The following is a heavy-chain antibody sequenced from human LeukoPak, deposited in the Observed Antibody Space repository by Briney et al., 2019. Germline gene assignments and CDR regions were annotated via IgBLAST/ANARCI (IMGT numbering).Heavy chain of an antibody. CDR3: ARESLYSGSASSDLDY. CDR2: ISSSSGYI. D-gene: IGHD3-10*01. J-gene: IGHJ4*02. CDR1: GFTFSSYT. Sequence: GGSLRLSCAASGFTFSSYTMDWVRQAPGKGLEWVSSISSSSGYIYHAESVKGRFTISRDNAVNSLHLQMNSLRAEDTALYYCARESLYSGSASSDLDYWGQGTLVTVSS. V-gene: IGHV3-21*01.